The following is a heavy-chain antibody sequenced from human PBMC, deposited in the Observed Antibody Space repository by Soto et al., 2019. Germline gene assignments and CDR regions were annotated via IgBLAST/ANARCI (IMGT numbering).Heavy chain of an antibody. V-gene: IGHV4-34*01. D-gene: IGHD6-6*01. CDR2: INHSGST. CDR1: GGSFSGYY. CDR3: ARVRLYSSSPEYYYYYYMDV. J-gene: IGHJ6*03. Sequence: PTETLSLTCAVYGGSFSGYYWSWIRQPPGKGLEWIGEINHSGSTNYNPSLKSRVTISVDTSKNQFSLKLSSVTAADTAVYYCARVRLYSSSPEYYYYYYMDVWGKGTTVT.